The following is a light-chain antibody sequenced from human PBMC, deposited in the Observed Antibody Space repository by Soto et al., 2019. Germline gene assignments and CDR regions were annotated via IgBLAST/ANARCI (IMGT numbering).Light chain of an antibody. Sequence: QSALTQPASVSGSPGQSIAISCTGSSSDIGSNNFVSWYQQHPGKAPQFMIYEVNKRPPGISNRFSGSKSGNTASLTISGLQAEDEADYYFCSYAGTTSFVFGGGTKLTVL. CDR1: SSDIGSNNF. CDR2: EVN. J-gene: IGLJ2*01. CDR3: CSYAGTTSFV. V-gene: IGLV2-23*02.